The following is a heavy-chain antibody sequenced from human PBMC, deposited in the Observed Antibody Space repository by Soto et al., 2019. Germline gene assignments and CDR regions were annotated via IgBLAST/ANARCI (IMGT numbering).Heavy chain of an antibody. CDR3: ARDLWGYCGTDCYPLDV. CDR2: LYNTGST. V-gene: IGHV4-59*01. D-gene: IGHD2-21*02. Sequence: PSETLSIGCTGSGGSISRYYWRWIGQPPGKGLEWIGYLYNTGSTIYNPSLESRVTISVDTSKNQFSLKLNSVTAADTAVYYCARDLWGYCGTDCYPLDVWGPGTTVTVS. CDR1: GGSISRYY. J-gene: IGHJ6*02.